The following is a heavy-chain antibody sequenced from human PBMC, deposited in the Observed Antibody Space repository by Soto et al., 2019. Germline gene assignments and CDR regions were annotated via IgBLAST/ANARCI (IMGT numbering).Heavy chain of an antibody. Sequence: SETLSLTCTVSGGSISSNYWTWIRQPPGKGLEWIGYVYNSGSTNYNPSLKSRVTISEDTSKSQFSLKVNSMTAADTAVYYCARYRREAVAGYTLDNWGPAMLLTVSS. V-gene: IGHV4-59*01. CDR2: VYNSGST. CDR1: GGSISSNY. J-gene: IGHJ4*02. CDR3: ARYRREAVAGYTLDN. D-gene: IGHD6-13*01.